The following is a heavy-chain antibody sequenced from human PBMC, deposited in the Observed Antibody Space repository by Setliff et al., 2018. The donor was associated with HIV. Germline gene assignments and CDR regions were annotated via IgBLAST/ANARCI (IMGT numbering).Heavy chain of an antibody. CDR2: IHHSVTT. V-gene: IGHV4-61*01. D-gene: IGHD2-2*01. CDR3: ARGGTSSNWFDP. Sequence: SGPTLVNPTETLTLTCTVSGFSLSNTRMGVSWIRQPPGKGLQWIGFIHHSVTTSYNPSLKSRVTISLDTSKNQLSLKLTSVTAADTAVYYCARGGTSSNWFDPWGQGTLVTVSS. J-gene: IGHJ5*02. CDR1: GFSLSNTRMG.